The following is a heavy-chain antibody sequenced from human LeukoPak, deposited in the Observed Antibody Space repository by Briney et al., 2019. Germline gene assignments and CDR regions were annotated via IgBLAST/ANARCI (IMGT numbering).Heavy chain of an antibody. CDR3: ATDGGHYDVDY. J-gene: IGHJ4*02. Sequence: PGGSLRLSCAASGFTFSSYGMHWVRQAPGKGLEWVAMIRSDGSNEYYADSVKGRFTISRDNSRNTLYLQMNSLRVEDTAVYYCATDGGHYDVDYWGQGTLVTVSS. CDR1: GFTFSSYG. V-gene: IGHV3-30*02. D-gene: IGHD5-12*01. CDR2: IRSDGSNE.